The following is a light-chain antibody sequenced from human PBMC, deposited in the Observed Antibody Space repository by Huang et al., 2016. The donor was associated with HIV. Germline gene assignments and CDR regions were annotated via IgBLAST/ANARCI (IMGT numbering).Light chain of an antibody. CDR2: KAS. J-gene: IGKJ2*01. Sequence: DIQMTQSPSTLSASVGDRVTITCRASQSISSWLAWYQQKPGKAPKLLIYKASNLEGGVPSRFSGSGSGREFTLTISSLQPDDFATYYCQQYNNYSPRTFGRGTKLEIK. CDR1: QSISSW. V-gene: IGKV1-5*03. CDR3: QQYNNYSPRT.